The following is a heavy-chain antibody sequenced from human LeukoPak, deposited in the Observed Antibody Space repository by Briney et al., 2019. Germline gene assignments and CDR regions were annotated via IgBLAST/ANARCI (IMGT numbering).Heavy chain of an antibody. Sequence: SETLSLTCTVSGGSISSSSYYWGWIRQPPGKGLEWIGTIYYSGNTYYNPSLKSRVTISVDTSRNHFSLKLNSVTAADTAVYYCARGLLRFLEWLLPFDPWGQGTLVTVSS. D-gene: IGHD3-3*01. CDR2: IYYSGNT. V-gene: IGHV4-39*02. CDR1: GGSISSSSYY. CDR3: ARGLLRFLEWLLPFDP. J-gene: IGHJ5*02.